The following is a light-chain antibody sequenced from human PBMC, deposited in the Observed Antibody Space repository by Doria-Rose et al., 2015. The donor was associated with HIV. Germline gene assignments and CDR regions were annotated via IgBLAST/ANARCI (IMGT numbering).Light chain of an antibody. CDR3: QQTYGSPPWA. J-gene: IGKJ1*01. CDR1: QTVSTY. Sequence: TQSPSSLSASIGDRVTITCRASQTVSTYLNWFQQEPGKAPKLLIYAASRLQSGVPSRFSGSGSGTDFTLTISGLQSGDFATYYCQQTYGSPPWAFGQGTKVEMK. V-gene: IGKV1-39*01. CDR2: AAS.